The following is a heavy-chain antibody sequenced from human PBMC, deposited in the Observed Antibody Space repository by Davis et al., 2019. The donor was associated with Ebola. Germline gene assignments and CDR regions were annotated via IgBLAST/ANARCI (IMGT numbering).Heavy chain of an antibody. J-gene: IGHJ6*02. CDR1: ADTVARGG. CDR2: RYYSGKWYN. Sequence: PSETLSLTCAISADTVARGGWTRIRESASKGPEWLGMRYYSGKWYNDYAVSVKSRISINADTSKNQLSLQLNSVTPEDTALYYCARGWLRRGMDVWGEGTPVTV. D-gene: IGHD5-18*01. V-gene: IGHV6-1*01. CDR3: ARGWLRRGMDV.